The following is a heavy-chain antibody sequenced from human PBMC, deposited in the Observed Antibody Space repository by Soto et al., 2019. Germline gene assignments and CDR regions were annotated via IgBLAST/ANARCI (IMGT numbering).Heavy chain of an antibody. CDR2: FKPANRNT. CDR1: GYTFNNYG. V-gene: IGHV1-18*01. J-gene: IGHJ4*02. CDR3: ARLRFGDPFDF. D-gene: IGHD2-21*02. Sequence: QVQLVQSGAEVTRPGTSVNVSCKVSGYTFNNYGLNWVRQAPGQGLEWVGWFKPANRNTNHAQKFQDRVSMTTDTSTNTAYMELMGLRSDDTAVYYCARLRFGDPFDFWGQGTLVTVSS.